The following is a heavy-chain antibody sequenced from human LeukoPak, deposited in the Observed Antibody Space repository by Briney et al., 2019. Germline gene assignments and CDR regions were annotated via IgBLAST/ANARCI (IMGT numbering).Heavy chain of an antibody. V-gene: IGHV3-23*01. D-gene: IGHD3-22*01. CDR3: ASNYDSSGYYLGLCGY. Sequence: GGSLRLSCAASGFTFSSYAMSWVRQAPGKGLEWVSAISGSGGSTYYADSVKGRFTISRDNSKNTLYLQMNSLRAEDTAVYYCASNYDSSGYYLGLCGYWGQGTLVTVSS. CDR2: ISGSGGST. J-gene: IGHJ4*02. CDR1: GFTFSSYA.